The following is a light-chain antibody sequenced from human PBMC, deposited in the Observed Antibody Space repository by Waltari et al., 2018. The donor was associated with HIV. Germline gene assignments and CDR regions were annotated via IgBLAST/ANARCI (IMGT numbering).Light chain of an antibody. CDR3: SSHAGSKVV. Sequence: QSALTQPPSASGSPGQSVTLSCTGTSSDVGGYNYVSWHQQHPGKAPKPMIYDVIKRPPGVPVRFSGSKSGNTAALTVSGLQPEDEADYYCSSHAGSKVVFGGGTRLTVL. J-gene: IGLJ2*01. CDR1: SSDVGGYNY. V-gene: IGLV2-8*01. CDR2: DVI.